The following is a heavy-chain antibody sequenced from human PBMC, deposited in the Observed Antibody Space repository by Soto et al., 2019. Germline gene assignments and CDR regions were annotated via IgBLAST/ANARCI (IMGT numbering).Heavy chain of an antibody. CDR2: IFHSGTT. Sequence: SETLSLTCAVSGYSISSVYYWGWIRQPPGKGLEWLGSIFHSGTTYDNPSLKSRVTISVDMSKNQFSLKLSSVTAADTAVYYCARYSNNWFQTEGMDVWGQGTTVTVSS. V-gene: IGHV4-38-2*01. D-gene: IGHD6-13*01. CDR1: GYSISSVYY. J-gene: IGHJ6*02. CDR3: ARYSNNWFQTEGMDV.